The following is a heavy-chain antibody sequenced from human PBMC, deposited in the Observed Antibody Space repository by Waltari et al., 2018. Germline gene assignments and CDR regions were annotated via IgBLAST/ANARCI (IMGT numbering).Heavy chain of an antibody. CDR2: IYYSGRT. D-gene: IGHD6-6*01. CDR1: GGSISSGDYY. V-gene: IGHV4-30-4*08. CDR3: ARYSWSYSGSSAINWFDP. J-gene: IGHJ5*02. Sequence: QVQLQESGPGLVKPSQTLSLTCTVSGGSISSGDYYWSWIRQSPGKGLEWIGDIYYSGRTNSNPSLKRRVTISVDTSKNQFSLNLSSVTAADTAVYFCARYSWSYSGSSAINWFDPWGQGTLVTVSS.